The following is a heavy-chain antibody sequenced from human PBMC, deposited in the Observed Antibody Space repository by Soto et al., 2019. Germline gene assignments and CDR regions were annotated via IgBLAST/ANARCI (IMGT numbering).Heavy chain of an antibody. CDR1: GYTFTSHY. CDR2: INPSGAST. D-gene: IGHD3-22*01. V-gene: IGHV1-46*01. Sequence: ASVKVSCKASGYTFTSHYMHWVRQAPGQGLEWMGIINPSGASTSYAQKFQGRVTMTSDTSTSTAYMDLSSLRSEDTAVYYCASTIPEDSSGYVEFFQHWGQGTLVTVSS. J-gene: IGHJ1*01. CDR3: ASTIPEDSSGYVEFFQH.